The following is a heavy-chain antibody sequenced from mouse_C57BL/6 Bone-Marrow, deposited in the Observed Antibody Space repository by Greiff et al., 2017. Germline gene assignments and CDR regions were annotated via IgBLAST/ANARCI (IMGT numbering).Heavy chain of an antibody. CDR1: GYTFTSYW. CDR2: INPSNGGN. Sequence: QVQLQQPGPELVQPGASVKLSCKASGYTFTSYWMHWVKQRPGQGLEWIGNINPSNGGNNYNEKFKSKATLTVDKSSSTAYMQLSSLTSEDSAVYYCAREGTSIYYGNYVSNWGQGTTLTVSS. V-gene: IGHV1-53*01. CDR3: AREGTSIYYGNYVSN. D-gene: IGHD2-1*01. J-gene: IGHJ2*01.